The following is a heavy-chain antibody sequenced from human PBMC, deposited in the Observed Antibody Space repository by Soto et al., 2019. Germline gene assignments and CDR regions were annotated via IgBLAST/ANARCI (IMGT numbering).Heavy chain of an antibody. Sequence: PGESLKISCKGSGYSFTDYWIAWVRQMPGRGLEWMGIINGGDSDTRYSPSFQGQVTVSVDKSITTAYLQWSSLKASDTAIYYCARHKVVPAAIREYNWFDPWGQGTLVTVSS. CDR2: INGGDSDT. CDR1: GYSFTDYW. J-gene: IGHJ5*02. V-gene: IGHV5-51*01. D-gene: IGHD2-2*02. CDR3: ARHKVVPAAIREYNWFDP.